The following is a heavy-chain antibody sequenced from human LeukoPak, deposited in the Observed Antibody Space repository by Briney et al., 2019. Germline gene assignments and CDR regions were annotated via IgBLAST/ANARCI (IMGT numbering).Heavy chain of an antibody. Sequence: SETLSLTCTVSGGSISSSSYYWGWIRQPPGKGLEWIGSIYYSGSTYYNPSLKSRVTISVDTSKNQFSLKLSSVTAADTAVYYCARDAPRKSFDYWGQGTLVTVSS. CDR3: ARDAPRKSFDY. CDR2: IYYSGST. V-gene: IGHV4-39*02. J-gene: IGHJ4*02. CDR1: GGSISSSSYY.